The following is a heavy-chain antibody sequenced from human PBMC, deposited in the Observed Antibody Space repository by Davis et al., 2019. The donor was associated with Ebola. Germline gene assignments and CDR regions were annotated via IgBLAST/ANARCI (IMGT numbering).Heavy chain of an antibody. D-gene: IGHD3-10*01. V-gene: IGHV4-34*01. Sequence: MPSETLSLTCAVYGGSFSGYYWSCIRQPPGKGLEWIGEIHHSGSTNYNPSLKSRVTISVDTSKNQFSLKLSSVTAADTAVYYCARGPHVRWFDPWGQGTLVTVSS. J-gene: IGHJ5*02. CDR3: ARGPHVRWFDP. CDR1: GGSFSGYY. CDR2: IHHSGST.